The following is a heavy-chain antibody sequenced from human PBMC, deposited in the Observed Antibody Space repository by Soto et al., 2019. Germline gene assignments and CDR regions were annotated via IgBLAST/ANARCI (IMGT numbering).Heavy chain of an antibody. D-gene: IGHD6-6*01. J-gene: IGHJ5*02. Sequence: PGGSLRLSCAASGFTFSVYTMHCVRQSPGQGLEWISSITSSGTTISYVDSVKGRFTISRDNAKSSLFLQMDTLRDEDTAVYYCARDGYCTSSDWPWFDPWGQGALVTVSS. CDR3: ARDGYCTSSDWPWFDP. CDR1: GFTFSVYT. V-gene: IGHV3-48*02. CDR2: ITSSGTTI.